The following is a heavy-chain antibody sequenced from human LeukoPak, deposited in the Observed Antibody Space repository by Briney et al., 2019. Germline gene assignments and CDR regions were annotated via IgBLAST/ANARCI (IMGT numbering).Heavy chain of an antibody. CDR2: ISWNSGSI. V-gene: IGHV3-9*01. CDR1: GFTFDDYA. Sequence: SGGSLRLSCAASGFTFDDYAMHWVRQAPGKGLEWVSGISWNSGSIGYADSVKGRFTISRDNAKNSLYLQMNSLRAEDTAVYYCARAEPLYGSGSYYYWGQGTLVTVSS. J-gene: IGHJ4*02. CDR3: ARAEPLYGSGSYYY. D-gene: IGHD3-10*01.